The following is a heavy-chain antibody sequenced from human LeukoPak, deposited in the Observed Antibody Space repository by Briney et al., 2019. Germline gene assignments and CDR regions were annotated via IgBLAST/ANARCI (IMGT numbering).Heavy chain of an antibody. CDR2: ISGSGGST. Sequence: PGGSLRLSCAASGFTFSSYAMSSVRHAPRKRLEWVSPISGSGGSTYYADSVKGRFTISRDNSKNTLYLQMNSLRAEDTAVYYCAKVPSIPYSYGSVYYFDCWGQGTLVTVSS. J-gene: IGHJ4*02. CDR3: AKVPSIPYSYGSVYYFDC. D-gene: IGHD5-18*01. CDR1: GFTFSSYA. V-gene: IGHV3-23*01.